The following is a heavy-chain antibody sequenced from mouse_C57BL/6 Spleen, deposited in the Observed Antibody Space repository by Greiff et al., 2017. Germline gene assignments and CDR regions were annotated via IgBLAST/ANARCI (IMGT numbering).Heavy chain of an antibody. CDR2: ISYSGST. CDR3: AREGDYYGSSPYFDY. V-gene: IGHV3-1*01. CDR1: GYSITSGYD. Sequence: EVMLVESGPGMVKPSQSLSLTCTVTGYSITSGYDWHWIRHFPGNKLEWMGYISYSGSTNYNPSLKSRISITHDTSKNHFFLKLNSVTTEDTATYYCAREGDYYGSSPYFDYWGQGTTLTVSS. J-gene: IGHJ2*01. D-gene: IGHD1-1*01.